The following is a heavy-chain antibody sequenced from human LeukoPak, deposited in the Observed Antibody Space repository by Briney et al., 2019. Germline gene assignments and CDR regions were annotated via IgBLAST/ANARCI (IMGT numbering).Heavy chain of an antibody. CDR3: VSRKFNWFDP. CDR1: GYTFTGYY. Sequence: ASVKVSCKASGYTFTGYYMHWVRQAPGQGLEWMGCINPNSGDTNYAQKFQGRVTMTKDTSISTAYMELSSLRSDDTAVYYCVSRKFNWFDPWGQGSLVTVSS. J-gene: IGHJ5*02. D-gene: IGHD6-13*01. CDR2: INPNSGDT. V-gene: IGHV1-2*02.